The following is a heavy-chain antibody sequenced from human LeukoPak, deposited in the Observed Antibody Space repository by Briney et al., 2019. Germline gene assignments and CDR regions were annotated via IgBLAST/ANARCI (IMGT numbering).Heavy chain of an antibody. J-gene: IGHJ4*02. Sequence: GGSLRLSCAASGFTFSSYSMNWVRQAPGKGLEWVSYISSSSSTIYYADSVKGRFTISRDNAKNSLYLQMNSLRAEDTAVYYCARSGYYDSSGFDYWGRGTLVTVSS. CDR1: GFTFSSYS. V-gene: IGHV3-48*01. CDR3: ARSGYYDSSGFDY. D-gene: IGHD3-22*01. CDR2: ISSSSSTI.